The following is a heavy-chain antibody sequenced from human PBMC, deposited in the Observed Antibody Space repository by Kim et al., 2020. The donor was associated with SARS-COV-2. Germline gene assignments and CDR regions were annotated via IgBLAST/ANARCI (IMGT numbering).Heavy chain of an antibody. D-gene: IGHD6-13*01. CDR1: GFTFSDYY. J-gene: IGHJ4*02. V-gene: IGHV3-11*04. CDR2: MSSSGNTI. CDR3: ARGGYSSSWIDY. Sequence: GGSLRLSCAASGFTFSDYYMSWIRQAPGKGLEWVSYMSSSGNTIYYADSVKGRFTISRDNAKNSPYLQMNSLRAEDTAVYYCARGGYSSSWIDYWGQGTLVTVSS.